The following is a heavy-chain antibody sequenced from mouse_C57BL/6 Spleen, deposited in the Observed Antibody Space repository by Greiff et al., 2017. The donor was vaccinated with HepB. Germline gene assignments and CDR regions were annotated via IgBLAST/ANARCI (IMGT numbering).Heavy chain of an antibody. Sequence: VQLQQSGAELVKPGASVKISCKASGYAFSSYWMHWVKQRPGKGLEWIGQIYPGDGDTNYNGKFKGKATLTADKSSSTAYMQLSSLTSEDSAVYFCARSCYDWYFDVWGTGTTVTVSS. V-gene: IGHV1-80*01. CDR2: IYPGDGDT. D-gene: IGHD1-1*01. J-gene: IGHJ1*03. CDR1: GYAFSSYW. CDR3: ARSCYDWYFDV.